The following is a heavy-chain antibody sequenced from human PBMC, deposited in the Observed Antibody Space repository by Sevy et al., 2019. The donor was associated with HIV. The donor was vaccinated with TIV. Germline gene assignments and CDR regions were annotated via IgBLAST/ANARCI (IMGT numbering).Heavy chain of an antibody. J-gene: IGHJ6*02. Sequence: GGSLRLSCAASGFILSDYYMSWIRQAPGKGLEWLSYISDSDDSIYYADSVKGRFTISWDKTKNSLYLIMNSLRAEDTAVYYCARDHVKDGDLGDYYYFAMDVWGQGTTVTVSS. CDR3: ARDHVKDGDLGDYYYFAMDV. CDR2: ISDSDDSI. D-gene: IGHD4-17*01. V-gene: IGHV3-11*01. CDR1: GFILSDYY.